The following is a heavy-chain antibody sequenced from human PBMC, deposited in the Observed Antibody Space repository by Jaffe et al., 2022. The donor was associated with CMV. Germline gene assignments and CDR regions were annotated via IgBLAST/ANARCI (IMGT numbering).Heavy chain of an antibody. J-gene: IGHJ6*02. D-gene: IGHD5-12*01. Sequence: QLQLQESGPGLVKPSETLSLTCTVSGGSISSSSYYWGWIRQPPGKGLEWIGSIYYSGSTYYNPSLKSRVTISVDTSKNQFSLKLSSVTAADTAVYYCARHGPYSGYENDYYYYGMDVWGQGTTVTVSS. CDR2: IYYSGST. CDR1: GGSISSSSYY. V-gene: IGHV4-39*01. CDR3: ARHGPYSGYENDYYYYGMDV.